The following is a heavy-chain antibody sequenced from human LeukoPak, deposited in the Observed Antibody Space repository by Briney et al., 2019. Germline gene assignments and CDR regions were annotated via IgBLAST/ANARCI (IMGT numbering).Heavy chain of an antibody. CDR2: IYSGGST. CDR1: GFTVSSNY. CDR3: ARIGASVGAIDY. D-gene: IGHD1-26*01. J-gene: IGHJ4*02. V-gene: IGHV3-66*01. Sequence: GGSLRLSCVASGFTVSSNYMSWVRQAPGKGLEWVSVIYSGGSTYYADSVKGRFTFSRDNSKNTLYLQMNSLRAEDTAVYYCARIGASVGAIDYWGQGTLVTVSS.